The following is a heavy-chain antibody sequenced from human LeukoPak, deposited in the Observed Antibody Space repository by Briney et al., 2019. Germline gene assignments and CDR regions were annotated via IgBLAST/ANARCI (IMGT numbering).Heavy chain of an antibody. Sequence: GGSLRLSCAASGFTFSSYEMNWVRQAPGKGLEGVSYISSSGSTIYYADSVKGRFTISRDNAKNSLYLQMNSLISEDTAVYYCARAGATGYSSGWYVNYFDYWGQGTLVTVSS. CDR1: GFTFSSYE. CDR2: ISSSGSTI. V-gene: IGHV3-48*03. J-gene: IGHJ4*02. CDR3: ARAGATGYSSGWYVNYFDY. D-gene: IGHD6-19*01.